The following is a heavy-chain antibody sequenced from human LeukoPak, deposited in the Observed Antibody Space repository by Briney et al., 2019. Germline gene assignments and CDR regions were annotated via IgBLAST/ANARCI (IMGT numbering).Heavy chain of an antibody. CDR1: GGTFTSYG. CDR2: ISAYNGNT. D-gene: IGHD4-17*01. V-gene: IGHV1-18*01. CDR3: ARDQIHGDFPSY. J-gene: IGHJ4*02. Sequence: ASVKVSCKASGGTFTSYGISWVRQAPGQGLEWMGWISAYNGNTNYAQKLQGRVTMTTDTSTSTAYMELRSLRSDDTAVYYCARDQIHGDFPSYWGQGTLVTVSS.